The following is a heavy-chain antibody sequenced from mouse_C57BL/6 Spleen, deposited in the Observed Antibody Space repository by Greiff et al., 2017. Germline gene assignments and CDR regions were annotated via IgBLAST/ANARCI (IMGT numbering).Heavy chain of an antibody. V-gene: IGHV1-26*01. D-gene: IGHD2-4*01. CDR2: INPNNGGT. CDR1: GYTFTDYY. J-gene: IGHJ2*01. Sequence: VQLQQSGPELVKPGASVKISCKASGYTFTDYYMNWVKQSHGKSLEWIGDINPNNGGTSYNQKFKGKATLTVDKSSSTAYMELRSLTSEDSAVYYCASRGNDYEDYWGQGTTLTVSS. CDR3: ASRGNDYEDY.